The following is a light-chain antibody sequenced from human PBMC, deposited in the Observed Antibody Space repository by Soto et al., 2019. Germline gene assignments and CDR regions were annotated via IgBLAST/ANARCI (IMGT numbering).Light chain of an antibody. CDR1: QYINTR. J-gene: IGKJ5*01. Sequence: EIVLTQSPATLSSFPGDRVTLSFRASQYINTRLAWYQHRPGQAPRLLIYQTSIRAAGIPARFSASGSGTDFSLTISDVQPEDFAVYYCQQRRNWPPITFGQATRLEI. V-gene: IGKV3-11*01. CDR2: QTS. CDR3: QQRRNWPPIT.